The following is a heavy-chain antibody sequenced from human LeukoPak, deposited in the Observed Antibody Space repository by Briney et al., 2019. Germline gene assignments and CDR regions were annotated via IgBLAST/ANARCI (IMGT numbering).Heavy chain of an antibody. CDR2: ISSSSYI. CDR1: GFTFVNYV. J-gene: IGHJ5*02. Sequence: GGSLRLSCAASGFTFVNYVMHWVRQAPGKGLEWVSSISSSSYIYYADSVKGRFTISRDNAKNSLYLQMNSLRAEDTAVYYCARGGGIAALHNWFDPWGQGTLVTVSS. CDR3: ARGGGIAALHNWFDP. D-gene: IGHD6-13*01. V-gene: IGHV3-21*01.